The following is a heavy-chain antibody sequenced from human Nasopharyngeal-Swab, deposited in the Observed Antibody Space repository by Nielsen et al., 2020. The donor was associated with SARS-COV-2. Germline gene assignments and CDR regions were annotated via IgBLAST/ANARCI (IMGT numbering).Heavy chain of an antibody. V-gene: IGHV3-23*01. Sequence: GESLKISCGAFGFTFNNFPMSWVRQAPGKGLEWVSYINQRGDGTYYTDSVEGRFTVSRDNSKNTLYLQMSGLRVGDTAVYYCARGESIVDRTWDYNGLDIWGQGTTVTVSS. J-gene: IGHJ6*02. CDR2: INQRGDGT. CDR3: ARGESIVDRTWDYNGLDI. D-gene: IGHD1-26*01. CDR1: GFTFNNFP.